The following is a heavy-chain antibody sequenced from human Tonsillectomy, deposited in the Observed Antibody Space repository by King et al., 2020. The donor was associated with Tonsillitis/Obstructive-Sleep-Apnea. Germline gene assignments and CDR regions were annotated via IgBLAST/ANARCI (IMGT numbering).Heavy chain of an antibody. V-gene: IGHV1-18*01. CDR3: PRATRVGMDV. Sequence: QLVQSGAEVKKPGASVRVSCKASDYTFTSYGISWVRQAPGQGLEWMGWISTHNGNTNYTQELQGRVTMTTDTPTSTAYMELRSLRSDDTAVYYCPRATRVGMDVWGQGTTVTVSS. CDR1: DYTFTSYG. CDR2: ISTHNGNT. J-gene: IGHJ6*02.